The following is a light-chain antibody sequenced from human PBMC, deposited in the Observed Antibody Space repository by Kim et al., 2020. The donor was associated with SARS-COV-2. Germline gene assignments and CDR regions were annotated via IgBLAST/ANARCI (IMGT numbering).Light chain of an antibody. V-gene: IGLV4-69*01. Sequence: QLVLTQSPSASASLGASVKLTCTLSSGHSRYAIAWHQQQPEKGPRYLMKLNSDGSHSKGDEIPDRFSGSSSGAERYLTISSLQSEDEGDYYCQTWGAGIRVFGGGTQLTVL. CDR3: QTWGAGIRV. J-gene: IGLJ3*02. CDR2: LNSDGSH. CDR1: SGHSRYA.